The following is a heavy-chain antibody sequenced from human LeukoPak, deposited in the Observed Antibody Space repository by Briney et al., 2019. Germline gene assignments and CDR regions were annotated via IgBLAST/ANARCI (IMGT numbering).Heavy chain of an antibody. CDR2: ISYDGSNK. CDR1: GFTFSRYA. Sequence: PGGSLRLSCAASGFTFSRYALHSVRQAPGKGLEWVALISYDGSNKYYADSVKGRFTISRDNSKNTLSLQMNSLKAEDTAVYYCARDYCSYANCFSYYFAYWGQGTLVTVSS. D-gene: IGHD2-21*02. CDR3: ARDYCSYANCFSYYFAY. J-gene: IGHJ4*02. V-gene: IGHV3-30*01.